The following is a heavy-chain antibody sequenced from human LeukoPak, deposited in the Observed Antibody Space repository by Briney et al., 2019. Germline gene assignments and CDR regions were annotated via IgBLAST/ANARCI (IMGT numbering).Heavy chain of an antibody. J-gene: IGHJ4*02. CDR2: IYYSGST. D-gene: IGHD6-13*01. V-gene: IGHV4-39*07. Sequence: SQTLSLTCTVSGGSISSSSYYWGWIRQPPGKGLEWIGSIYYSGSTYYNPSLKSRVAISVDTSKIQFSLKLSSVTSADTAVYYCATGHSSSWFYFDLWGQGTLVTVSS. CDR1: GGSISSSSYY. CDR3: ATGHSSSWFYFDL.